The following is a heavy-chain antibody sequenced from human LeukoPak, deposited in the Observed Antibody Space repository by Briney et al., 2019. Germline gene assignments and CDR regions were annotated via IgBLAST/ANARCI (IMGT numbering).Heavy chain of an antibody. V-gene: IGHV3-11*01. J-gene: IGHJ4*02. CDR3: ARSGNYYGSGLDY. Sequence: PGGSLRLSCAASGFTFNDYYMSWIRQAPGKGLEWLSYINIGGTNTHYADSVKGRFTISRDNAKNSLYLQMNSLRVEDTAVYYCARSGNYYGSGLDYWGQGTLVTVSS. CDR2: INIGGTNT. CDR1: GFTFNDYY. D-gene: IGHD3-10*01.